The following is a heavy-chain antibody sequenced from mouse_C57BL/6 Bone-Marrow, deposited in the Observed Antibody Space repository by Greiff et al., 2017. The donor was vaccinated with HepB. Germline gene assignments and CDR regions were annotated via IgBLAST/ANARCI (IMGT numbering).Heavy chain of an antibody. D-gene: IGHD1-1*01. CDR3: ARGGVITTVVAPSHYCAMDY. J-gene: IGHJ4*01. CDR1: GYTFTSYW. V-gene: IGHV1-53*01. Sequence: QVQLQQPGTELVKPGASVKLSCKASGYTFTSYWMHWVKQRPGQGLEWIGNINPSNGGTNYNEKFKSKATLTVDKSSSTAYMQLSSLTSEDSAVSYCARGGVITTVVAPSHYCAMDYWGQGTSVTVSS. CDR2: INPSNGGT.